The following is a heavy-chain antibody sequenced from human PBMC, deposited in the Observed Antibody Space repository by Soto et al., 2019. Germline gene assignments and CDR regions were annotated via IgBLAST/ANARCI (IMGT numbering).Heavy chain of an antibody. J-gene: IGHJ4*02. CDR3: ATVGSITTAGTPFDY. D-gene: IGHD6-13*01. V-gene: IGHV3-15*07. CDR1: DLAFSNTW. Sequence: EVQLVESGGGLVKPGGSLRLSCAASDLAFSNTWMNWVRQAPGKGLEWFGRIKSKIDGGAIDYAAPVKGRFTISRDDSESTLFLQMNSLQTEDTALYYCATVGSITTAGTPFDYWGQGTLVTVSS. CDR2: IKSKIDGGAI.